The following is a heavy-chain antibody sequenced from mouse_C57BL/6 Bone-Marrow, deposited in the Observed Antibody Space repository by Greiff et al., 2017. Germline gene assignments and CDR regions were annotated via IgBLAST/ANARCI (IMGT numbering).Heavy chain of an antibody. V-gene: IGHV1-63*01. CDR2: IYPGGGYT. Sequence: VQLQESGAELVRPGTSVKMSCKASGYTFTNYWIGWAKQRPGHGLEWIGDIYPGGGYTNYNEKFKGKATLTADKSSSTAYMQCSSLTSEDSAIYYCARGAMVTTAYYFDYWGQGTTLTVSS. J-gene: IGHJ2*01. CDR3: ARGAMVTTAYYFDY. D-gene: IGHD2-2*01. CDR1: GYTFTNYW.